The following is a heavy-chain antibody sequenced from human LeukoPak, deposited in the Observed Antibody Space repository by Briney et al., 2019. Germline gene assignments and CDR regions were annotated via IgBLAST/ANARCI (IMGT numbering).Heavy chain of an antibody. Sequence: GGSLRLSCAASGFSFDNYAMSWVRQTPGKGLEWVSAIGGSGSDTSYTDSVKGRFTISRDNSKSTLYLQMNSLRAEDTAVYHCAKTLRDLEWLTGELDVWGQGTAVTVSS. CDR3: AKTLRDLEWLTGELDV. CDR1: GFSFDNYA. V-gene: IGHV3-23*01. J-gene: IGHJ6*02. CDR2: IGGSGSDT. D-gene: IGHD3-3*01.